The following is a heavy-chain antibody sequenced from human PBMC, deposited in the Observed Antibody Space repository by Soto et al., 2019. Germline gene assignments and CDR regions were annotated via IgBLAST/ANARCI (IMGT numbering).Heavy chain of an antibody. CDR1: GGSFSGYD. J-gene: IGHJ4*02. Sequence: PSETLSLTCAVYGGSFSGYDWAWIRQPPGTGLEWIGEINHSGSSNYNPSLKSRVTISVDTSKNQFSLKLTSVTAADTAVYYCARDKITGLFDYWGQGTPVTVSS. CDR2: INHSGSS. CDR3: ARDKITGLFDY. V-gene: IGHV4-34*01. D-gene: IGHD2-8*02.